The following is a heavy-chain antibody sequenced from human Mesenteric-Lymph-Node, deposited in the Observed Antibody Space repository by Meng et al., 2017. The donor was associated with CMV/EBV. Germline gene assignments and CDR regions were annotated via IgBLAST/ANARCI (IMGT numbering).Heavy chain of an antibody. CDR2: IYYSGNT. V-gene: IGHV4-61*01. D-gene: IGHD1-26*01. Sequence: SETLSLTCNVSGGSVSSGSYYWSWIRQPPGKGLEWIGYIYYSGNTKYNPSLKSRVTISVHTSKNQFSLKLISVTAADTAVYYCARRSHYYGMDVWGQGTTVTVSS. CDR1: GGSVSSGSYY. CDR3: ARRSHYYGMDV. J-gene: IGHJ6*02.